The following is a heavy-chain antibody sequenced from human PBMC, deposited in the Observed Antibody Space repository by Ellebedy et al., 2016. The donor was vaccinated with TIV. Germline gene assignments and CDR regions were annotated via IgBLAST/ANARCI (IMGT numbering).Heavy chain of an antibody. CDR3: VKYTPGFAY. D-gene: IGHD1-1*01. CDR1: GFTFSSYG. J-gene: IGHJ4*02. Sequence: GGSLRLSCAASGFTFSSYGMHWVRQAPGKGLDWVSFMSSDGRNQYYADSVKGRFTISRDNAKNSLYLQMNSLRAEDTAIYYCVKYTPGFAYWGQGTLVAVSS. V-gene: IGHV3-30*03. CDR2: MSSDGRNQ.